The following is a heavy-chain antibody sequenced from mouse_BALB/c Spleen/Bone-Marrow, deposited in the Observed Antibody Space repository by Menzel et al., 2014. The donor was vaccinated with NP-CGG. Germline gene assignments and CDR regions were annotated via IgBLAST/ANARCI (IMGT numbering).Heavy chain of an antibody. Sequence: EVKLVESGGGLVQPGGSLKLSCAASGFTFSSYTMSWVRQTPEKRLDWVAYISNGGGSTYYPDTVKGRFTISRDNAKNTLCLQMSSLKSEDTALYYCVRGNGFSFWGQGTLVTVSA. CDR1: GFTFSSYT. CDR2: ISNGGGST. J-gene: IGHJ3*01. V-gene: IGHV5-12-2*01. CDR3: VRGNGFSF.